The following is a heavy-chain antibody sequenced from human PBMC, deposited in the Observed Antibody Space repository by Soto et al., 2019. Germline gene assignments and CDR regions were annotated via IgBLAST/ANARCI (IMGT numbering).Heavy chain of an antibody. CDR1: GFTFSSYW. CDR3: ARAVGATTAGYYYCGMDV. V-gene: IGHV3-74*01. CDR2: INSDGSST. D-gene: IGHD1-26*01. J-gene: IGHJ6*02. Sequence: EVQLVESGGGLVQPGGSLRLSCAASGFTFSSYWMHWVRQAPGKGLVWVSRINSDGSSTSYADSVKGRFTISRDNDKNTLYLQMNSLRAEDTAVYNCARAVGATTAGYYYCGMDVWVQGTTITVSS.